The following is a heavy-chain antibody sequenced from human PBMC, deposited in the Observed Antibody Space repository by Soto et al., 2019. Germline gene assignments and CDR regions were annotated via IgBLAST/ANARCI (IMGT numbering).Heavy chain of an antibody. CDR1: GFIFSRSW. V-gene: IGHV3-7*01. CDR2: IKQNGAEK. D-gene: IGHD1-26*01. CDR3: AREEDVAVGATTFDY. J-gene: IGHJ4*02. Sequence: EVQLVESGGGLVQPGGSLRLSCAASGFIFSRSWMTWVRQAPGKGLEWVANIKQNGAEKYYAASVKGRFTISRDNAKKSVYLQMHSLRAEDTAVYFCAREEDVAVGATTFDYWGQGTLVTVSS.